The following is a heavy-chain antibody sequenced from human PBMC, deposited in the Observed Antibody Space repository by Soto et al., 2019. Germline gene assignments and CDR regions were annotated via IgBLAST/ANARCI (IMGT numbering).Heavy chain of an antibody. V-gene: IGHV1-2*04. J-gene: IGHJ4*02. D-gene: IGHD6-13*01. CDR1: GYTFTGYY. Sequence: ASVKVCCKASGYTFTGYYMHWVRQAPGQGLEWMGWINPNSGGTNYAQKFQGWVTMTRDTSISTAYMELSRLRSDDTAVYYCARGGSIAAAGTPEFDYWGQGTLVTVSS. CDR2: INPNSGGT. CDR3: ARGGSIAAAGTPEFDY.